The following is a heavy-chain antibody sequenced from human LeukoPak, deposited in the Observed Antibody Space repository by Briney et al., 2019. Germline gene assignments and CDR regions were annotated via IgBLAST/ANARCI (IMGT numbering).Heavy chain of an antibody. CDR1: GFTVSSNY. CDR2: IYSGGST. V-gene: IGHV3-53*01. J-gene: IGHJ4*02. D-gene: IGHD5-18*01. Sequence: GGSLRLSCAASGFTVSSNYMSWVRQAPGKGLEWVSVIYSGGSTYYADSVKGRFTISRDNSKNTLYLQMNSLRAEDTAVYYCAGGGGGKLWSSCFDYWGQGTLVTVSS. CDR3: AGGGGGKLWSSCFDY.